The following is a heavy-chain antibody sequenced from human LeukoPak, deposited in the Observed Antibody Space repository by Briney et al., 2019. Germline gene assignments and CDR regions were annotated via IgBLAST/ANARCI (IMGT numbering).Heavy chain of an antibody. V-gene: IGHV3-30*03. CDR3: ARSLFSISQHFDC. CDR1: GFTFSNYG. Sequence: GGSLRLSCAASGFTFSNYGMHWARQAPGRGLEWVAVISYDGSNQYYADSVKGRFTISRDDSKNTLYVQMNSLRADDTAVYYCARSLFSISQHFDCWGQGTLVTVSS. D-gene: IGHD6-13*01. J-gene: IGHJ4*02. CDR2: ISYDGSNQ.